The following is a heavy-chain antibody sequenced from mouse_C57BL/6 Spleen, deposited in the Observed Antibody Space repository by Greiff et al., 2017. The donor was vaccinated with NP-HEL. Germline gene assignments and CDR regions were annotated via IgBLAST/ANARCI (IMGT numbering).Heavy chain of an antibody. CDR1: GFTFSSYG. J-gene: IGHJ4*01. V-gene: IGHV5-6*01. CDR2: ISSGGSYT. CDR3: ARHDDYYAMDY. D-gene: IGHD2-3*01. Sequence: DVHLVESGGDLVKPGGSLKLSCAASGFTFSSYGMSWVRQTPDKRLEWVATISSGGSYTYYPDSVKGRFTISRDNAKNTLYLQMSSLKSEDTAMYYCARHDDYYAMDYWGQGTSVTVSS.